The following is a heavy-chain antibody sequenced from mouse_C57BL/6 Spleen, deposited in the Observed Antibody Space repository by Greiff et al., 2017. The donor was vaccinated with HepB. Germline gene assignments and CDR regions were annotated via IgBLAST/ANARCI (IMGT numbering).Heavy chain of an antibody. CDR3: ARSLLLRNAMDD. J-gene: IGHJ4*01. CDR2: IHPNSGST. Sequence: QVQLQQPGAELVKPGASVKLSCKASGYTFTSYWMHWVKQRPGQGLEWIGMIHPNSGSTNYNEKFKSKATLTVDKSSSTAYMQLSSLTSEDSAVYYCARSLLLRNAMDDWGQGTSVTVSS. V-gene: IGHV1-64*01. D-gene: IGHD1-1*01. CDR1: GYTFTSYW.